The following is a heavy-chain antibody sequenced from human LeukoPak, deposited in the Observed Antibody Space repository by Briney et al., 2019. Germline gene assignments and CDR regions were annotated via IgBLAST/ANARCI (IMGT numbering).Heavy chain of an antibody. V-gene: IGHV3-48*03. J-gene: IGHJ4*02. D-gene: IGHD5/OR15-5a*01. CDR3: ARSVYNFDY. Sequence: PGGSLRLSCAASGFTFSSYEMNWVRQAPGKGLEWVSYISSSGSTIYYADSVQGRFTISRDNAQNSLYLQMSSLRAEDTAVYYCARSVYNFDYWGQGTLVTVSS. CDR2: ISSSGSTI. CDR1: GFTFSSYE.